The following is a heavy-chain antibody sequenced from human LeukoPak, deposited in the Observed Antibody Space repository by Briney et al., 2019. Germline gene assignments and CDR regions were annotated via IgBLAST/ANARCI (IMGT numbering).Heavy chain of an antibody. CDR3: ARDQGRGYSYGLYYFDY. Sequence: ASVKVSCKASGYTFNTNYMHWVRQAPGQGLEWMGIINPRGGSTIYAQKFQGRVTMTRDMSTSTVYMELSSLRSEDTAVYYCARDQGRGYSYGLYYFDYWGQGTLVTVSS. V-gene: IGHV1-46*02. J-gene: IGHJ4*02. CDR1: GYTFNTNY. CDR2: INPRGGST. D-gene: IGHD5-18*01.